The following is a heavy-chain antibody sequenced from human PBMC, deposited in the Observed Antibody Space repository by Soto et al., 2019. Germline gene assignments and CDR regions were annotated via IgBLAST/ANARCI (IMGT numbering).Heavy chain of an antibody. CDR2: IRRKANSYTT. J-gene: IGHJ2*01. CDR1: GFTFSAHY. V-gene: IGHV3-72*01. Sequence: PVGSLRLSCAASGFTFSAHYMDWVRQAPGKGLEWVGRIRRKANSYTTEYAASVKGRFTFSRDDSKNSLYLQMNSLRAEDTAVYYCARDLKSATSGSYYTFSYWYFDLWGRGTLVTVSS. D-gene: IGHD1-26*01. CDR3: ARDLKSATSGSYYTFSYWYFDL.